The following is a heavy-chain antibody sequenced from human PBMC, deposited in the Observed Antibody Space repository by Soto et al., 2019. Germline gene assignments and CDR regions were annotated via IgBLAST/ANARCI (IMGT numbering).Heavy chain of an antibody. CDR2: INHSGST. D-gene: IGHD6-13*01. V-gene: IGHV4-34*01. Sequence: QVQLQQWGAGLLKPSETLSLTCAVYGGSFSGYYWSWIRQPPGNGLEWIGEINHSGSTNYNPSLKSRVTISVDTSKNQFSLKLSSVTAADTAVYYCARVRRSAAPYGMDVWGQGTTVTVSS. CDR3: ARVRRSAAPYGMDV. CDR1: GGSFSGYY. J-gene: IGHJ6*02.